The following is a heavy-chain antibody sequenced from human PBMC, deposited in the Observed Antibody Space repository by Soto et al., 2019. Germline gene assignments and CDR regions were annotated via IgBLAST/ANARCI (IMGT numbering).Heavy chain of an antibody. D-gene: IGHD2-15*01. Sequence: AAVKCSFKASVYTFTGYYMHWLRQAPLQVLDWMGWINPNSGGTKYPQKFQGRVTMTRDTSIRTVYMSLTGLKSDDTAVYFCARDLAKGGGSAGFDYWGHGTMVTVSS. J-gene: IGHJ4*01. CDR1: VYTFTGYY. V-gene: IGHV1-2*02. CDR3: ARDLAKGGGSAGFDY. CDR2: INPNSGGT.